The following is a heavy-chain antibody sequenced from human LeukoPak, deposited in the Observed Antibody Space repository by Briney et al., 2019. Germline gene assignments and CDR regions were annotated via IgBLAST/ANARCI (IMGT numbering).Heavy chain of an antibody. CDR3: ARDIRRDGYTRFNDAFDI. CDR2: ISPNSGNT. J-gene: IGHJ3*02. V-gene: IGHV1-18*01. CDR1: GYTFPNFG. Sequence: AASVKVSCKASGYTFPNFGITWVRHAPGQGLEWMGWISPNSGNTKSAQKFQGRVTMTTDTSTSTAYMELRSLRSDDTAVYYCARDIRRDGYTRFNDAFDIWGQGTMVTVSS. D-gene: IGHD5-24*01.